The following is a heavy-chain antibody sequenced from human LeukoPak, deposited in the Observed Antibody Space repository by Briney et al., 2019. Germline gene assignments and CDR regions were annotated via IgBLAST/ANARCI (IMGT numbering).Heavy chain of an antibody. D-gene: IGHD3-10*01. CDR2: ISSSGSTI. CDR3: ARVKPGRFGENPLGW. CDR1: GFTFSSYE. V-gene: IGHV3-48*03. J-gene: IGHJ4*02. Sequence: GGSLRLSCAASGFTFSSYEMNWVRQAPGKGLEGVSYISSSGSTIYYADSVKGRFTISRDNAKNSLYLQMNSLRAEDTAVYYCARVKPGRFGENPLGWWGQGTLVTVSS.